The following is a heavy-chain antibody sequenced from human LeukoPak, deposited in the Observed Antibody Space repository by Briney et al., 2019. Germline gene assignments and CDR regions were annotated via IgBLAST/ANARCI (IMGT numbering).Heavy chain of an antibody. CDR1: GASIRSTKYY. Sequence: SETLSLTRGLSGASIRSTKYYWAWIRQPPGKGLEWMGTLYSTGSTYDNPPLKSRVTMSFDTSKSHFSLRLTSVTAADTAVYFCASRFGGSEDCFSSDTFHVCGEGIMVAVSS. J-gene: IGHJ3*01. CDR3: ASRFGGSEDCFSSDTFHV. D-gene: IGHD2-21*02. CDR2: LYSTGST. V-gene: IGHV4-39*02.